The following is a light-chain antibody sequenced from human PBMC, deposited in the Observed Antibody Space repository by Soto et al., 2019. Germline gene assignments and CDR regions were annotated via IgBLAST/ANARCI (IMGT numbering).Light chain of an antibody. CDR1: SSDVGGYNY. V-gene: IGLV2-11*01. Sequence: QSVLTQPRSVSGSPGQSVTISCTGTSSDVGGYNYVSWYQQHPDKAPKLMIYDVSKRPSGVPDRFSGSKSGNTASLTISGLQAEDEADYYCCSYAGSYIFYVFGTGTKVTVL. CDR2: DVS. CDR3: CSYAGSYIFYV. J-gene: IGLJ1*01.